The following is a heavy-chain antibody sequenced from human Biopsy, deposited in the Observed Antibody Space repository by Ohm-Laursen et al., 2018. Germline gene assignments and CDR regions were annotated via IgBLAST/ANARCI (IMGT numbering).Heavy chain of an antibody. CDR1: GFTFSSYW. V-gene: IGHV3-23*01. D-gene: IGHD4-17*01. CDR3: ASDLNGDPSAFDY. CDR2: IDSSAAST. J-gene: IGHJ4*02. Sequence: SLRLSCAASGFTFSSYWMNWVRQAPGKGLDWVSSIDSSAASTFYADSVKGRFTISRDNSKNTLFLQMNSLRAADTAIYYCASDLNGDPSAFDYWGQGTPVTVSS.